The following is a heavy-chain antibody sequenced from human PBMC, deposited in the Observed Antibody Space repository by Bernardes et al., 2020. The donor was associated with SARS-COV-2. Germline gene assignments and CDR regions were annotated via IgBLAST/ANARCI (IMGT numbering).Heavy chain of an antibody. J-gene: IGHJ3*02. CDR2: IIPIFGTV. V-gene: IGHV1-69*06. CDR3: TTGGAITIFGVVIVMDAFDI. CDR1: GGTFSSYA. Sequence: SVKVSCKASGGTFSSYAISWVRQAPGQGLEWMGGIIPIFGTVNYAQKFQGIVTITADKSTSTAYMELSSLRSEDTAVYYCTTGGAITIFGVVIVMDAFDIWGQGTTVTVSS. D-gene: IGHD3-3*01.